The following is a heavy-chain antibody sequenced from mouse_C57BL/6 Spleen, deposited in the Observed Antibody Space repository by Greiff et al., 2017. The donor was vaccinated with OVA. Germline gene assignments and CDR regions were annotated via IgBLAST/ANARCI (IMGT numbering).Heavy chain of an antibody. CDR3: ARAYYSNYFDD. CDR2: INYDGSST. J-gene: IGHJ2*01. CDR1: GFTFSDYY. V-gene: IGHV5-16*01. Sequence: EVQRVESEGGLVQPGSSMKLSCTASGFTFSDYYMAWVRQVPEKGLEWVANINYDGSSTYYLDSLKSRFIISRDNAKNILYLQMSSLKSEDTATYYCARAYYSNYFDDWGQGTTLTVSS. D-gene: IGHD2-5*01.